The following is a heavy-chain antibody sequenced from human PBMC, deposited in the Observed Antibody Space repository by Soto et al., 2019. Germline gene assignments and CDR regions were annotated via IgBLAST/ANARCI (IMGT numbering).Heavy chain of an antibody. J-gene: IGHJ6*02. V-gene: IGHV3-30*12. CDR2: ISYDGTNR. CDR3: AKDGGGYNYGYVMLDKYYYGMDV. D-gene: IGHD5-18*01. Sequence: GGSLRLSCAASGFTFSSYGMHWVRQAPGKGLEWVAVISYDGTNRYYADSVRGRFTISRDNSKNTLFLQMNSLRAEDTAVYYCAKDGGGYNYGYVMLDKYYYGMDVWGQGTTVTAP. CDR1: GFTFSSYG.